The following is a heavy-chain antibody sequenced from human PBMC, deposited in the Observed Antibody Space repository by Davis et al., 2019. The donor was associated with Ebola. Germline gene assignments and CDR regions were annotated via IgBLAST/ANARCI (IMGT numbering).Heavy chain of an antibody. CDR1: GFTVSSNY. CDR3: AKGYYYGSGSYFPLSYYYYMDV. V-gene: IGHV3-53*01. J-gene: IGHJ6*03. CDR2: IYSGGST. Sequence: GGSLRLSCAASGFTVSSNYMSWVRQAPGKGLEWVSLIYSGGSTYYTDSVKGRFTISRDNSKNTLYLQMNSLRAEDTAVYYCAKGYYYGSGSYFPLSYYYYMDVWGKGTTVTVSS. D-gene: IGHD3-10*01.